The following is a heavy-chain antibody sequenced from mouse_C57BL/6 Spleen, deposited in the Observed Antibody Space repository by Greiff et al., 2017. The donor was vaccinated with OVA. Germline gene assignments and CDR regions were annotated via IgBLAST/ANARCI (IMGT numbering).Heavy chain of an antibody. V-gene: IGHV1-64*01. CDR2: IHPNSGST. CDR1: GYTFTSYW. J-gene: IGHJ2*01. CDR3: ASPLNWGLDY. D-gene: IGHD4-1*02. Sequence: QVQLQQPGAELLKPGASVKLSCKASGYTFTSYWMHWVKQRPGQGLEWIGMIHPNSGSTNYNEKFKSKATLTVEKSSSTAYMQLSSLTSEDSAVYYCASPLNWGLDYWGQGTTLTVPS.